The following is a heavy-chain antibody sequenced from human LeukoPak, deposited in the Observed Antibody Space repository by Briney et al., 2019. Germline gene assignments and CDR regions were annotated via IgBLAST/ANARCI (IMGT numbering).Heavy chain of an antibody. D-gene: IGHD3-10*01. CDR1: GGSFSGYY. V-gene: IGHV4-34*01. CDR3: ARRMVRGVLSTTYWYFDL. J-gene: IGHJ2*01. CDR2: INHSGST. Sequence: PSETLSLTCAVYGGSFSGYYWGWIRQPPGKGLEWIGEINHSGSTNYNPSLKSRVTISVDTSKNQFSLKLSSVTAADTAVYYCARRMVRGVLSTTYWYFDLWGRGTLVTVSS.